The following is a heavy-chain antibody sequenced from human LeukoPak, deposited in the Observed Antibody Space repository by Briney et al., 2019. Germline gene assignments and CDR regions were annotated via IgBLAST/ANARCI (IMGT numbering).Heavy chain of an antibody. Sequence: SETLSLTCAVYGGSFSGYYWSWIRQPPGKGLEWIGEMNHRGSTNYNPSLKSRVTISVDTSKNHFSLKLSSVTAADTAVYYCARGYGGYPMGIDSWGQGTLVTVSS. V-gene: IGHV4-34*01. CDR3: ARGYGGYPMGIDS. D-gene: IGHD4-17*01. J-gene: IGHJ4*02. CDR1: GGSFSGYY. CDR2: MNHRGST.